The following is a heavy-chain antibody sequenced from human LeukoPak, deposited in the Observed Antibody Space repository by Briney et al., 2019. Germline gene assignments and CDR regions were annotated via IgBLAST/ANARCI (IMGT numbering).Heavy chain of an antibody. CDR2: FDPEDGET. CDR1: GYTLTELS. D-gene: IGHD4-11*01. V-gene: IGHV1-24*01. CDR3: ARGYRNWDFDY. Sequence: ASVKVSCKVSGYTLTELSMHWVRQAPGKGLEWMGGFDPEDGETIYAQKFQGRVTITRSTSISTAYMELSSLRSEDTAVYYCARGYRNWDFDYWGQGTLVTVSS. J-gene: IGHJ4*02.